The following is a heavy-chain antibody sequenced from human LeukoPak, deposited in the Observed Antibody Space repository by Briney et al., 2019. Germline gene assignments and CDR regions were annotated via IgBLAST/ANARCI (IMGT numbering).Heavy chain of an antibody. CDR1: GGSISSYY. V-gene: IGHV4-59*01. CDR2: IYYSGST. CDR3: ARVSLSSGWLD. J-gene: IGHJ4*02. Sequence: ETLSLTCTXSGGSISSYYWSWIRQPPGKGLEWIGYIYYSGSTNYNPSLKSRVTISVDTSKNQFSLKLSSVTAADTAVYYCARVSLSSGWLDWGQGTLVTVSS. D-gene: IGHD6-19*01.